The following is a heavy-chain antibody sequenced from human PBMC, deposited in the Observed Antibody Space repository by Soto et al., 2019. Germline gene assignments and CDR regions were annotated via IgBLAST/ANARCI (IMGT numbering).Heavy chain of an antibody. Sequence: GGSLRLSCAASGFTFNRYWMHWVRQAPGKGLVWVSRIHSDESSIRYADSVKGRFTISRDNAKNTLYLQMNSLRAEDTAVYYCVKDGLRYFDWLLSHYFDYWGQGTLVTVSS. CDR3: VKDGLRYFDWLLSHYFDY. J-gene: IGHJ4*02. V-gene: IGHV3-74*01. D-gene: IGHD3-9*01. CDR1: GFTFNRYW. CDR2: IHSDESSI.